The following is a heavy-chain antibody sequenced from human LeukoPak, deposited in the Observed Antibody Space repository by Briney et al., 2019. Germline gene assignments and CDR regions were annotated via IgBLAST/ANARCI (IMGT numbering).Heavy chain of an antibody. Sequence: SYKLFLTCIGTDGYMNKYYWSWIRQPPGKGPEGTDLIYYSGSTNYNPSLKSRVTISVDTSKNQFSLKLTSVTAADTAVYYCAKHLTNAYYDMIWFDPWGQGTLVTVSS. CDR2: IYYSGST. J-gene: IGHJ5*02. CDR3: AKHLTNAYYDMIWFDP. CDR1: DGYMNKYY. V-gene: IGHV4-59*08. D-gene: IGHD3-16*01.